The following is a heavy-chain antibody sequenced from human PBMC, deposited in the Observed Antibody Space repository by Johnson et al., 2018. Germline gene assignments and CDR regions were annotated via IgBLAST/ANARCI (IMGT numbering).Heavy chain of an antibody. CDR3: AKGENYYDRGVYRVDHNYYGRDV. D-gene: IGHD3-22*01. CDR1: GFSFSNSY. CDR2: IKRETDGGTT. V-gene: IGHV3-15*01. Sequence: EVQLLESGGGLVTPGGSLRLSCEVSGFSFSNSYMSWVRQAPGKGLEWVGRIKRETDGGTTDYAVPVKGRFTISRDDSKNTLYLQMNSLKAEDTAVYYCAKGENYYDRGVYRVDHNYYGRDVWGQGTTVTGSS. J-gene: IGHJ6*02.